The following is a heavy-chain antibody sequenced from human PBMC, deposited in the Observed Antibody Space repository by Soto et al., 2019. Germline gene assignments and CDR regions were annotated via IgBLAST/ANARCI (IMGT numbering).Heavy chain of an antibody. Sequence: AGSLRLSCVASGFAFRSYGMNWVRQAPGKGLEWVSSISTSSSAIYYTDSVKGRFTISRDNARNSLYLQMRSLRAEDTAVYFCARDGADYDILTGYYDYYYHGMDVWGQGTTVTVSS. J-gene: IGHJ6*02. V-gene: IGHV3-21*06. CDR1: GFAFRSYG. CDR2: ISTSSSAI. D-gene: IGHD3-9*01. CDR3: ARDGADYDILTGYYDYYYHGMDV.